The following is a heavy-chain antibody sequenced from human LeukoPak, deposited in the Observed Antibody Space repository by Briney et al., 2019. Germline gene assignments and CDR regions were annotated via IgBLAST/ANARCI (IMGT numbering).Heavy chain of an antibody. V-gene: IGHV4-34*01. D-gene: IGHD3-3*01. CDR3: ARGSYYDFWSGLNGRHWFDP. CDR1: GGSFSGQY. CDR2: INQSGSS. Sequence: FETLCLTCAVFGGSFSGQYWSWIRQPPGKGLEWIGEINQSGSSNYNPALKSRDTMSVDTSKNQFSLKLSSVTAADTAVYYCARGSYYDFWSGLNGRHWFDPGGRETLATVSS. J-gene: IGHJ5*02.